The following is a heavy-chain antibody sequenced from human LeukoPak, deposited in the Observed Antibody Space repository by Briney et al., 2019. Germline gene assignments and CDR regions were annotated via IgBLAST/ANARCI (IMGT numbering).Heavy chain of an antibody. CDR3: ARELLDAFDI. CDR2: INHSGST. V-gene: IGHV4-34*01. J-gene: IGHJ3*02. D-gene: IGHD1-26*01. CDR1: GGSFSGYY. Sequence: SETLSLTCAVYGGSFSGYYWSWIRQPPGKGLEWIGEINHSGSTNYNPSLKSRVTISVDTSKNQFSLKLSSVTAADTAVYYCARELLDAFDIWGQGTMVTVSS.